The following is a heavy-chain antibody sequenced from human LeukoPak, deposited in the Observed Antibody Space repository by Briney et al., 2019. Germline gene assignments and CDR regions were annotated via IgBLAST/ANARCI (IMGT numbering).Heavy chain of an antibody. D-gene: IGHD1-26*01. CDR3: ARRVGADYFDF. J-gene: IGHJ4*02. CDR2: IHKSGST. V-gene: IGHV4-59*01. Sequence: PSETLSLTCSVSGDSISNYFWTWIRQAPGKGLEWIGYIHKSGSTNYNPSLKSRVTMSVDTSKNQFSLNLTSVTAADTAVYYCARRVGADYFDFWGQGTLVTVSS. CDR1: GDSISNYF.